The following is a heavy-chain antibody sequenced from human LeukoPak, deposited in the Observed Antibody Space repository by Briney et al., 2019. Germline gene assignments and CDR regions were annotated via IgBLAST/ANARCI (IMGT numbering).Heavy chain of an antibody. D-gene: IGHD5-18*01. Sequence: SETLSLTCTVSGRSIGSYYWSWIRPPPGKGLERIVYIYYSGSTNYNPSLKSRVTISVDTSKNQFSLKLSSVTAADTAVYYCAGYTAMAHFDYWGQGTLVTVSS. CDR2: IYYSGST. CDR1: GRSIGSYY. CDR3: AGYTAMAHFDY. J-gene: IGHJ4*02. V-gene: IGHV4-59*01.